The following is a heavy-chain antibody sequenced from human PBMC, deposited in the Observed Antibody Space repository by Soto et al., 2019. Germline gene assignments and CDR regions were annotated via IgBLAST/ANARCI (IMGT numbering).Heavy chain of an antibody. D-gene: IGHD1-7*01. CDR1: GASVSSYY. CDR2: IYYIGAY. CDR3: ARTPETRDWLDP. V-gene: IGHV4-59*02. J-gene: IGHJ5*02. Sequence: QVQLQQSGPGLVRPSETLSLSCSVSGASVSSYYWSWVRQPPGKGLEWIGYIYYIGAYNYNLSLKSRVTNSVDTSNNQFSLKLTSVTAADTAVYYCARTPETRDWLDPWGQGTLVTVSS.